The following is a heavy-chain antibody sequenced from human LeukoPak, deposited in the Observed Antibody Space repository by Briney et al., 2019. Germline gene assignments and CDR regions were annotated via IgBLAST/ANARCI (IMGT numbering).Heavy chain of an antibody. D-gene: IGHD6-19*01. CDR2: VKQDGSER. V-gene: IGHV3-7*01. CDR3: AKVTGSGWTIGGDIDH. J-gene: IGHJ4*02. CDR1: GLTFRNYW. Sequence: AGGSLRLSCVASGLTFRNYWMTWVRQAPGKGLEWVANVKQDGSERYYVDSVKGRFTVSTDNAKNTLYLQMDSLRVEDTAVYYCAKVTGSGWTIGGDIDHWGQGTLVTVSS.